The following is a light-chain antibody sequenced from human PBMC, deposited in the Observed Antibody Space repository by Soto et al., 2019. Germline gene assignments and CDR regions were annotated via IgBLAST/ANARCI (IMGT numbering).Light chain of an antibody. CDR3: QRSYSPPWT. V-gene: IGKV1-39*01. CDR1: QSISTH. J-gene: IGKJ1*01. CDR2: SAS. Sequence: DIQLTQSPSSLSAHVGDRVTTTCRASQSISTHLNWYQQTTGKAPKLLIYSASNLQRWVPSRFSGSGSGTDFTLTISSLQPEDFGTYFCQRSYSPPWTFGQGTKVDIK.